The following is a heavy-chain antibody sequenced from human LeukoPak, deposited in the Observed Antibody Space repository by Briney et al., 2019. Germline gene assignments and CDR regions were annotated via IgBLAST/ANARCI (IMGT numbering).Heavy chain of an antibody. J-gene: IGHJ4*02. CDR3: AKMQGYFDY. CDR1: GVTFSSYG. V-gene: IGHV3-23*01. CDR2: ITGGGGTT. Sequence: HPGGSLRLSCEASGVTFSSYGMSWVRQAPGKGLQWVSAITGGGGTTYYADSVKGRFTISRDNSKNMLYLQMNSLRAEDTAVYYCAKMQGYFDYWGQGTLVPVSS.